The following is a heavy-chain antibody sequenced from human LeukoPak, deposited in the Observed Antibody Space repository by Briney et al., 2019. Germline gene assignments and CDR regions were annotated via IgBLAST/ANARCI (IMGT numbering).Heavy chain of an antibody. J-gene: IGHJ5*02. V-gene: IGHV3-30*04. D-gene: IGHD3-9*01. CDR1: GFTFSSYA. Sequence: GGSLRLSCAASGFTFSSYAMHWVRQAPGKGLEGVAVISYDGSNKYYADSVKGRFTISRDNSKNTLYLQMNSLRAEDTAVYYCARDRDDILTGYYLPHNNWFDPWGQGTLVTVSS. CDR2: ISYDGSNK. CDR3: ARDRDDILTGYYLPHNNWFDP.